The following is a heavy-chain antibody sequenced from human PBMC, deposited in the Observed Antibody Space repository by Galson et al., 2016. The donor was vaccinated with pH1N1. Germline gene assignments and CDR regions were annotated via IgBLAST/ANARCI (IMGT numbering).Heavy chain of an antibody. J-gene: IGHJ4*02. D-gene: IGHD3-22*01. CDR2: INPDSGDT. CDR3: ATSVEGSGSYYFDY. CDR1: GYTFTDKY. V-gene: IGHV1-2*06. Sequence: SVKVSCKASGYTFTDKYLHWVRRAPGQGLEWMGRINPDSGDTRYTQKFQGRVTMTSDTSVTTAYMELTSVTYDDTAVYFCATSVEGSGSYYFDYWGQGTLVTVSS.